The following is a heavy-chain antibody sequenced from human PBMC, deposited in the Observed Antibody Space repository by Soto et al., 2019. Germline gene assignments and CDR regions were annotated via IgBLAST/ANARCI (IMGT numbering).Heavy chain of an antibody. CDR1: GGTFSSYT. V-gene: IGHV1-69*08. D-gene: IGHD3-10*01. CDR2: IIPILGTA. J-gene: IGHJ6*02. Sequence: SVKVSCKASGGTFSSYTISWVRQAPGQGLEWMGRIIPILGTANYAQKFQGRVTITADESTSTAYMELSSLRSEDTAVYYCARGLLWFGEFRTEYYYYYGMDVWGQGTTVTVSS. CDR3: ARGLLWFGEFRTEYYYYYGMDV.